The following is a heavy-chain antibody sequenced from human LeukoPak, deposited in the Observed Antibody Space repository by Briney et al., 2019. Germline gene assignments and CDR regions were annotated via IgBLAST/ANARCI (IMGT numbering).Heavy chain of an antibody. D-gene: IGHD2/OR15-2a*01. J-gene: IGHJ4*02. CDR1: GYTFTSFG. CDR2: MKVGEGNT. Sequence: ASVKVSCTASGYTFTSFGITWVRQAPGQGPEWMGWMKVGEGNTHFAQKFQDRVSMTRDISSNTAFLELRNLRSDDTAVYFCSRSSDTTSCYYFGHWGQGTLVTVSS. CDR3: SRSSDTTSCYYFGH. V-gene: IGHV1-18*01.